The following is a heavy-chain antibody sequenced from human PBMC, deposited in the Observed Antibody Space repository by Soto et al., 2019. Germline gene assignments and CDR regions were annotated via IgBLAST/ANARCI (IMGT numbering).Heavy chain of an antibody. CDR1: GGSFSGYY. D-gene: IGHD6-6*01. CDR2: INHSGST. Sequence: PSETLPLTCAVYGGSFSGYYWSWIRQPPGKGLEWIGEINHSGSTNYNPSLKSRVTISVDTSKNQFSLKLSSVTAADTAVYYCARALRVAARRHGYYYYMDVWGKGTTVT. V-gene: IGHV4-34*01. CDR3: ARALRVAARRHGYYYYMDV. J-gene: IGHJ6*03.